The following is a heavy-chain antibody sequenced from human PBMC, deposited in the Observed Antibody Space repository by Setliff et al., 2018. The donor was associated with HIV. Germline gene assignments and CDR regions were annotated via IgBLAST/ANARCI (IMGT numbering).Heavy chain of an antibody. V-gene: IGHV1-18*01. CDR2: ISASSVNT. CDR1: GYTFINYH. CDR3: ARMRSCSGGSCLPGALYYYHMDV. J-gene: IGHJ6*03. Sequence: GASVKVSCKASGYTFINYHITWVRQAPGQGLEWVGSISASSVNTNYTQGRVTMTTDISTSTAYMELRSLRSADSAVYYCARMRSCSGGSCLPGALYYYHMDVWGKGTTVTVSS. D-gene: IGHD2-15*01.